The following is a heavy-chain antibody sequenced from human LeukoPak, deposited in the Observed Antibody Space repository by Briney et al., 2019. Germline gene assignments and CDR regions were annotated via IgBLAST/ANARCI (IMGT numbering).Heavy chain of an antibody. V-gene: IGHV3-48*02. CDR1: GFTFSDYS. CDR2: IDGSGDAI. CDR3: SRRFDC. J-gene: IGHJ4*02. Sequence: GESLRLSCAASGFTFSDYSMNWVRQAPGKGLEWVSYIDGSGDAIYYADSVKGRFAISRDNAKNSLDLQMNSLRDEDTAVYYCSRRFDCWGQGTLVTVSS.